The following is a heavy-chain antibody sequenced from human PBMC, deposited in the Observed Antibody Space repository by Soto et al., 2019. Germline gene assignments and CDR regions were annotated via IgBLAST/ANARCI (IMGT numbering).Heavy chain of an antibody. CDR1: GGSISSGGYY. CDR3: ASSYYYDSSGYYHRY. D-gene: IGHD3-22*01. Sequence: ASETLSLTCTVSGGSISSGGYYWSWIRQHPGKGLEWIGYIYYSGSTYYNPSLKSRVTISVDTSKNQFSLKLSSVTAADTAVYYCASSYYYDSSGYYHRYWGQGTLVTVSS. J-gene: IGHJ4*02. V-gene: IGHV4-31*03. CDR2: IYYSGST.